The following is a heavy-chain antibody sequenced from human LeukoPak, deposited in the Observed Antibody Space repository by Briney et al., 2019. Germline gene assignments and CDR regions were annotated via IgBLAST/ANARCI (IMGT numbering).Heavy chain of an antibody. CDR1: GFIVTNNY. V-gene: IGHV3-53*01. J-gene: IGHJ6*02. Sequence: GWSLRLSCAASGFIVTNNYMNWVRQAPGKGLEWVSVIYTDGTTRYADSVKGRFTISRDNSKDMLYLQMNSLRVEDTAIYHCARVRYDRSGYFYGMDVWGQGTTVTVSS. CDR2: IYTDGTT. D-gene: IGHD3-22*01. CDR3: ARVRYDRSGYFYGMDV.